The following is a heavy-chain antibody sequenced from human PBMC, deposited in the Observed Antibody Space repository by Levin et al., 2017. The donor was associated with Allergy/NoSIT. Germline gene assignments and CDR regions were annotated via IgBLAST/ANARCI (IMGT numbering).Heavy chain of an antibody. CDR3: AREAVTDPSPDWYFDL. J-gene: IGHJ2*01. CDR1: GFTFSRYS. V-gene: IGHV3-21*01. Sequence: GESLKISCAASGFTFSRYSMNWVRQAPGKGLEWVSSSSSDSYIYYADLVKGRFTISRDNAKNSVYLQMNSLRAEDTAVYYCAREAVTDPSPDWYFDLWGRGTLVTVSS. CDR2: SSSDSYI. D-gene: IGHD4-17*01.